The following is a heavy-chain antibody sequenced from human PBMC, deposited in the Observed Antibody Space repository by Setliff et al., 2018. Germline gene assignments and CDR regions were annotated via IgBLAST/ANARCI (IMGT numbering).Heavy chain of an antibody. V-gene: IGHV1-18*01. CDR1: GYTFTSYA. CDR3: ARLGGSSGSGGFYYYYYYMDV. Sequence: ASVKVSCKASGYTFTSYAFSWVRQAPGQGLEWMGWISAYNGNTNYAQKLQGRVTMTTDTSTSTAYMELRSLRSDDTAVYYCARLGGSSGSGGFYYYYYYMDVWGKGTTVTVSS. D-gene: IGHD3-22*01. J-gene: IGHJ6*03. CDR2: ISAYNGNT.